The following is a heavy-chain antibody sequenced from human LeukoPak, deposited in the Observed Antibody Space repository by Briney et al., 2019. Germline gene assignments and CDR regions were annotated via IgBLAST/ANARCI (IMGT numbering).Heavy chain of an antibody. CDR3: AGEPTKVLLIDY. Sequence: SETLSLTCTVSGGSISSSSYSWGWIRQPAGKGLEWIGSIYYSGSTYYNPSLKSRVTISIDTSKNQFSLKLSSVTAADTAVYYCAGEPTKVLLIDYWGQGTLVTVSS. CDR1: GGSISSSSYS. CDR2: IYYSGST. V-gene: IGHV4-39*01. D-gene: IGHD3-10*01. J-gene: IGHJ4*02.